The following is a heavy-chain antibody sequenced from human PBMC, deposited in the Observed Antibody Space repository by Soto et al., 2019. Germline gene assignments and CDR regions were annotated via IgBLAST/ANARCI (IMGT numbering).Heavy chain of an antibody. V-gene: IGHV1-2*04. CDR1: GSTVTGYY. CDR3: ARDGGICRGGICYVWFDP. J-gene: IGHJ5*02. CDR2: INPNSGGT. D-gene: IGHD2-15*01. Sequence: GASVKVSCKASGSTVTGYYMHWVRQSPVQGLEWMGWINPNSGGTNYAQKFQGWVTMTRDTSISTAYMELSRLRSDDTAVYYCARDGGICRGGICYVWFDPWGQGTLVTVSS.